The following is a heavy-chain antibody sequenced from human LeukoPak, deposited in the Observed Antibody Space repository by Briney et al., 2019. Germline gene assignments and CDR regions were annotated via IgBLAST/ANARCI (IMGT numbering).Heavy chain of an antibody. J-gene: IGHJ5*02. V-gene: IGHV4-61*02. Sequence: SETLSLTCTVSGGPISSGSYYWSWIRQPAGKGLDWPGRIYTSGSTNYNPSLKSRVTISVDASKNRFSLKLSSVTAADAAVYYCARVSHYDSSGYRVPYNWFDPWGQGTLVTVSS. D-gene: IGHD3-22*01. CDR2: IYTSGST. CDR3: ARVSHYDSSGYRVPYNWFDP. CDR1: GGPISSGSYY.